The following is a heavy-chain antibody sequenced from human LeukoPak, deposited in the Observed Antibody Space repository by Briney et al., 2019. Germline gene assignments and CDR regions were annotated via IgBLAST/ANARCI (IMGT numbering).Heavy chain of an antibody. CDR2: IYLSGST. Sequence: PSETLSLTCTVSGGSISSRSYYWGWIRQPPGKGLEWIGSIYLSGSTYYNPSLKSRVTISVDTSKNQFSLKLSSVTAADTAVYYCARAESDYGDWFDPWGQGTLVTVSS. CDR1: GGSISSRSYY. V-gene: IGHV4-39*07. D-gene: IGHD3-16*01. J-gene: IGHJ5*02. CDR3: ARAESDYGDWFDP.